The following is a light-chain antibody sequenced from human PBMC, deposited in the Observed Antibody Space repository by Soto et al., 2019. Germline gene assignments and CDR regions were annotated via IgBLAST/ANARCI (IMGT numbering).Light chain of an antibody. CDR2: DVS. Sequence: QSALTQPASVSGSPGQSITISCTGTSSDVGGYNYVSWYQQHPGKAPKLMIYDVSNRPSGVSNRFSGSKSGNTASLTISGLQAEDEADCYCSSYTSSSTQVVFGGGTKLTVL. CDR1: SSDVGGYNY. CDR3: SSYTSSSTQVV. V-gene: IGLV2-14*01. J-gene: IGLJ2*01.